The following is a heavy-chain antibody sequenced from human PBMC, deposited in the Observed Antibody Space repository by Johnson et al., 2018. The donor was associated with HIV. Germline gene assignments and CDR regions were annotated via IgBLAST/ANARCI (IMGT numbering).Heavy chain of an antibody. J-gene: IGHJ3*02. CDR2: IYSGGST. CDR1: GFTVSSNY. V-gene: IGHV3-66*01. Sequence: VQLVESGGGLVKPGGSLRLSCAASGFTVSSNYMSWVRQAPGKGLEWVSVIYSGGSTYYADSVKGRFTISRDNSKNTLYLQMNSLRAEDTAVYYCAKDLGGAHSSPRAFDIWGQGTMVTVSS. CDR3: AKDLGGAHSSPRAFDI. D-gene: IGHD6-13*01.